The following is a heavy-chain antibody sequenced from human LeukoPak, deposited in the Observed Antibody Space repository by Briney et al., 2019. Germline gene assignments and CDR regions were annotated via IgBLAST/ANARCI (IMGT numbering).Heavy chain of an antibody. V-gene: IGHV1-2*02. CDR1: GYTFTGYY. D-gene: IGHD4-17*01. Sequence: EASVKVSCKASGYTFTGYYMHWVRQAPGQGLEWMGWINPNSGGTNYAQKFQGRATMTRDTSISTAYMELSRLRSDDTAVYYCAREPPYGPADYWGQGTLVTVSS. J-gene: IGHJ4*02. CDR2: INPNSGGT. CDR3: AREPPYGPADY.